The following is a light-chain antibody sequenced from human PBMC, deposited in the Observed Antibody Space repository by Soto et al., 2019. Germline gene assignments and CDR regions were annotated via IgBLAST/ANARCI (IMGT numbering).Light chain of an antibody. CDR1: QSVSSSY. V-gene: IGKV3-20*01. CDR3: QQYGSSPLT. J-gene: IGKJ4*01. Sequence: IVWPQNTGTLSFSAGERATLSCRASQSVSSSYLAWYQQKPGQAPRLLIYDASSRATGIPDRFSGSGSGTDFTLTISRLEPEDFAVFYCQQYGSSPLTFGGGTKVDIK. CDR2: DAS.